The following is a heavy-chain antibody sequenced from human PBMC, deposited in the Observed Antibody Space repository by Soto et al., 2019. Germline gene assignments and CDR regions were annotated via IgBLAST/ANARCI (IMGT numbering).Heavy chain of an antibody. Sequence: QVQLVQSGAEVKKPGSSVKVSCKASGGTVSSYAIIWVRQAPGQGLERMGGIIPIFGTTNYAQKFQGRVTITADESTSTAYMELSSLRSDDTAVYYCARAPPPYYDILTGYLDYWGQGTLVTVSS. CDR3: ARAPPPYYDILTGYLDY. CDR2: IIPIFGTT. V-gene: IGHV1-69*01. J-gene: IGHJ4*02. CDR1: GGTVSSYA. D-gene: IGHD3-9*01.